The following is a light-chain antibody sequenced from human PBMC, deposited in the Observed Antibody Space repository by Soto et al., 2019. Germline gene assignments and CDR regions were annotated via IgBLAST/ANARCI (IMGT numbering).Light chain of an antibody. CDR2: EVS. CDR1: SSDVGGYNY. Sequence: QSVLTQPPSASGSPGQSVTISYTGTSSDVGGYNYVSWYQQHSGKAPNLMIYEVSKRPSGVPDRFSGSKSGNTASLTVSGLQAEDEADYYCSSYAGSNNFVVFGGGTKVTVL. V-gene: IGLV2-8*01. J-gene: IGLJ2*01. CDR3: SSYAGSNNFVV.